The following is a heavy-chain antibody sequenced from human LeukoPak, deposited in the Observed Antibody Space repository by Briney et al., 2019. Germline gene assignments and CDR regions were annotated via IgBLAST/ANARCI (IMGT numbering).Heavy chain of an antibody. J-gene: IGHJ4*02. CDR2: VYYSGST. CDR1: GGSIRSSHYY. Sequence: PSETLSLTCSVSGGSIRSSHYYWGWIRQPPGQGLEWFASVYYSGSTYYTPSLRSRVTISIDTSKNQFSLKLTSVTAADTAVFYCARQGGDNGYYYFDFWGQGTPVTVSS. V-gene: IGHV4-39*01. D-gene: IGHD4-17*01. CDR3: ARQGGDNGYYYFDF.